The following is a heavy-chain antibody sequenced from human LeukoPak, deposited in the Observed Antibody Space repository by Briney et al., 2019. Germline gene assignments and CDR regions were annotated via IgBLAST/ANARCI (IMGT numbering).Heavy chain of an antibody. CDR2: ISYDGSNK. V-gene: IGHV3-30-3*02. Sequence: GGSLRLSCAASGFTFSSYAMHWVRQAPGKGLEWVAVISYDGSNKYYADSVKGRFTISRDNSKNTLYLQMNSLRAEDTAVYYCAKYGPDCSSTSCSFDYWGQGTLVTVSS. J-gene: IGHJ4*02. CDR3: AKYGPDCSSTSCSFDY. D-gene: IGHD2-2*01. CDR1: GFTFSSYA.